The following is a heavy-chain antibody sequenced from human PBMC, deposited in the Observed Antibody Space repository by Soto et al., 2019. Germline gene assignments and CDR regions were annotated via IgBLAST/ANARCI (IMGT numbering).Heavy chain of an antibody. D-gene: IGHD2-21*02. Sequence: QLVESEGGLVQPGGSLRLSCEASGFIFTTSDMSWVRQAPGKGLEWVSSITTTGDTTHYADSVRGRFTISRDNARKTVYLQMNSRRADDTAANSCARGGGGDHGYWGQGTLVAVSS. CDR1: GFIFTTSD. CDR3: ARGGGGDHGY. V-gene: IGHV3-23*04. J-gene: IGHJ4*02. CDR2: ITTTGDTT.